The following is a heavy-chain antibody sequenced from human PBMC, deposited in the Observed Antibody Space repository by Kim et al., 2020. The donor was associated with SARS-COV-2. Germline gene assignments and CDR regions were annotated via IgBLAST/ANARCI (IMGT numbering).Heavy chain of an antibody. CDR3: AKGSGYSYGYYGMDV. CDR2: ISWNSGSI. D-gene: IGHD5-18*01. V-gene: IGHV3-9*01. Sequence: GGSLRLSCAASGFTFDDYDMHWVRQAPGKGLEWVSGISWNSGSIGYAASVKGRVTITRDNAKNSLYLQMNSLRAEDTALYYCAKGSGYSYGYYGMDVWGQGTTVTVSS. J-gene: IGHJ6*02. CDR1: GFTFDDYD.